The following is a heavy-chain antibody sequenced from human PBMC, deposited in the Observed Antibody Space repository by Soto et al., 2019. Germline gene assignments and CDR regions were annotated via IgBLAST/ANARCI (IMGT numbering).Heavy chain of an antibody. Sequence: GGSLRLSCAASGFTFRSYWVTWVRQAPGKGLEWVANIKQDGSEKHHVNSVKGRFTISRDNAKKSMYLQMNSLRAEDTAVYYCARAATYFSDTSGYGYYFDYWGQGTLVTVSS. CDR2: IKQDGSEK. D-gene: IGHD3-22*01. J-gene: IGHJ4*02. V-gene: IGHV3-7*01. CDR1: GFTFRSYW. CDR3: ARAATYFSDTSGYGYYFDY.